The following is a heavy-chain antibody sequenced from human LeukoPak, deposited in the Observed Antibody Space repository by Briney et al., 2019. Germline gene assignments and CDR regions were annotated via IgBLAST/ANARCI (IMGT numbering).Heavy chain of an antibody. CDR1: GFTFSSYC. CDR3: ARGSTIVGATTVHY. D-gene: IGHD1-26*01. J-gene: IGHJ4*02. CDR2: INSDGSST. V-gene: IGHV3-74*01. Sequence: GGSLRLSCAASGFTFSSYCMHWVRQAPGKGLVWFSRINSDGSSTSYADSVKGRFTISRDNAKNTVYLQMNSLRAEDTAVYYCARGSTIVGATTVHYWGQVTLVTVSS.